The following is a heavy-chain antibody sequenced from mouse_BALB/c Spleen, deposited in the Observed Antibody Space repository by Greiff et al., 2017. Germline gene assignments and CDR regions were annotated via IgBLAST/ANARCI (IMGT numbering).Heavy chain of an antibody. D-gene: IGHD1-1*01. CDR1: GYTFSSYW. CDR2: ILPGSGST. Sequence: VQLQQSGAELMKPGASVKISCKATGYTFSSYWIEWVKQRPGHGLEWIGEILPGSGSTNYNEKFKGKATFTADTSSNTAYMQLSSLTSEDSAVYYCARKLLYYYAMDYWGQGTSVTVSS. J-gene: IGHJ4*01. V-gene: IGHV1-9*01. CDR3: ARKLLYYYAMDY.